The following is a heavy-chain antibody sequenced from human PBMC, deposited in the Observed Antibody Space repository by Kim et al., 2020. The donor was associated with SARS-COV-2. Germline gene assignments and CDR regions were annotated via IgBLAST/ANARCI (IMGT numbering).Heavy chain of an antibody. CDR1: GYTFTDYG. CDR2: INTKTGNP. J-gene: IGHJ4*02. Sequence: ASVKVSCKASGYTFTDYGMNWVRQAPGQGLQWMGWINTKTGNPTYAQGFTGRFVFSLDTSVSTAYLQISSLKAEDTAMYYCARNRFFPTHWGQGTLVTVSS. V-gene: IGHV7-4-1*02. D-gene: IGHD3-3*01. CDR3: ARNRFFPTH.